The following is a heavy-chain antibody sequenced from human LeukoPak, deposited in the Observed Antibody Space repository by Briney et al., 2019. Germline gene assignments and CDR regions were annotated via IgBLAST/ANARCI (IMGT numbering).Heavy chain of an antibody. CDR3: ARGVLAGYDSSGYPFYNWFNP. J-gene: IGHJ5*02. CDR2: INPNSGGT. V-gene: IGHV1-2*02. CDR1: GYTFTDYY. D-gene: IGHD3-22*01. Sequence: ASVKVSCKASGYTFTDYYIHWVRQAPGQGLERMGWINPNSGGTKYAQKFQGRVTMTRDTSISTAYMELSRLRSDDTAVYYCARGVLAGYDSSGYPFYNWFNPWGQGALVTVSS.